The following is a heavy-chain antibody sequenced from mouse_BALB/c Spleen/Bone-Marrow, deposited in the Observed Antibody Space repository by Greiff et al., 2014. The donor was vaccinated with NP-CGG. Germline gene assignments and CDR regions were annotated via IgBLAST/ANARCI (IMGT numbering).Heavy chain of an antibody. J-gene: IGHJ4*01. CDR3: ARGGNYPYYAMDY. CDR1: GFTFSGFG. V-gene: IGHV5-17*02. D-gene: IGHD2-1*01. CDR2: ISSASGTI. Sequence: DVHLVESGGGLVQPGGSRKLSCAASGFTFSGFGMHWVRQAPEKGLEWVAYISSASGTIYYADTVKGRFTISRDNPKNTLFLQMTSLRSEDTAMYYCARGGNYPYYAMDYWGQGTSVTVSS.